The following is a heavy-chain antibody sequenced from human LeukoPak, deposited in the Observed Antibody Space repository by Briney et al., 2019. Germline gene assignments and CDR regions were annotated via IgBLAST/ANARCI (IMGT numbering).Heavy chain of an antibody. D-gene: IGHD2-2*01. CDR3: ARANFLYCSSTTCLFDY. CDR1: GYTFTDYY. J-gene: IGHJ4*02. V-gene: IGHV1-2*02. CDR2: ISPNSGDT. Sequence: ASVKVSCKASGYTFTDYYLHWVRQAPGQGFEWMGWISPNSGDTNYAQKFQGRVTVTRDTSISTAHMEMSRLRSDDTAVYYCARANFLYCSSTTCLFDYWGQGTLVTVSS.